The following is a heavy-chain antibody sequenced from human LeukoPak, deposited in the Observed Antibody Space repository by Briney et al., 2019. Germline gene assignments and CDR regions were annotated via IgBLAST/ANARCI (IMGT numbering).Heavy chain of an antibody. D-gene: IGHD2-8*02. CDR1: GFNFDDYA. J-gene: IGHJ6*03. Sequence: GGSLRLSCAASGFNFDDYAMHWVLQAPGKGLEWVSLISWDGGSTYYADSVKGRFTISRDNSKNSLYLQMNSLRAEDTALYYCAKTAFSGSDYDYYMDVWGKGTTVTVSS. CDR3: AKTAFSGSDYDYYMDV. V-gene: IGHV3-43D*03. CDR2: ISWDGGST.